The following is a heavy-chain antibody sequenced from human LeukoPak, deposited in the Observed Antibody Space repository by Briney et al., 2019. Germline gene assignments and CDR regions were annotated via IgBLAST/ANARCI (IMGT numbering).Heavy chain of an antibody. CDR3: ARGLGFYDYVWGSHRYTPYYFDY. Sequence: SETLSLTCIVSGGSISSYYWNWIRQPPGKGLEWIGYIYYSGYTNYNPSLKSRVTISVDTSKNQFSLKLSSVTAADTAVYYCARGLGFYDYVWGSHRYTPYYFDYGGQGTLVTVSS. J-gene: IGHJ4*02. D-gene: IGHD3-16*02. V-gene: IGHV4-59*01. CDR2: IYYSGYT. CDR1: GGSISSYY.